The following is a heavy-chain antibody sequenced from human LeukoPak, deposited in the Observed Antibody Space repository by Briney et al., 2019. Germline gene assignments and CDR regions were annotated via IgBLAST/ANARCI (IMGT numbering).Heavy chain of an antibody. V-gene: IGHV4-38-2*02. CDR2: IYHSGST. Sequence: SETLSLTCTVSGYSISSGYYWGWIRQPPGKGLEWIGSIYHSGSTYYNPSLKSRVTISVDTSKNQFSLKLSSVTAADTAVYYCARERRDLGTGYSSGWYVDYWGQGTLVTVSS. CDR1: GYSISSGYY. D-gene: IGHD6-19*01. CDR3: ARERRDLGTGYSSGWYVDY. J-gene: IGHJ4*02.